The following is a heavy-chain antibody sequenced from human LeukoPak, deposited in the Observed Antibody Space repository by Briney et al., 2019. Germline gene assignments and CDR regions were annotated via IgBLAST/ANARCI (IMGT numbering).Heavy chain of an antibody. Sequence: SEILSLTCTVSGGSISSYYWSWIRQPAGKGLEWIGRIYTSGSTNYNPSLKSRVTMSVDTSKNQFSLKLSSVTAADTAVYYCARDVGYCSSTSCWGDWFDPWGQGTLVTVSS. V-gene: IGHV4-4*07. J-gene: IGHJ5*02. CDR2: IYTSGST. CDR1: GGSISSYY. D-gene: IGHD2-2*01. CDR3: ARDVGYCSSTSCWGDWFDP.